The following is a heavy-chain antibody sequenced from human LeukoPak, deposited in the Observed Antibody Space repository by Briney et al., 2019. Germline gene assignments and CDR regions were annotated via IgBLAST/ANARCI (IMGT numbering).Heavy chain of an antibody. Sequence: ASVKVSCKASGYTFTSYAKHWVRHAPGQGLEWKGWINPEKRDTGYAHKFQGRVTMTSDTSISTAYMELSSLRSDDTAVYYCAKKVRGPSHPLDFWGQGTLVTVSS. CDR2: INPEKRDT. CDR3: AKKVRGPSHPLDF. J-gene: IGHJ4*02. CDR1: GYTFTSYA. V-gene: IGHV1-2*02. D-gene: IGHD5-12*01.